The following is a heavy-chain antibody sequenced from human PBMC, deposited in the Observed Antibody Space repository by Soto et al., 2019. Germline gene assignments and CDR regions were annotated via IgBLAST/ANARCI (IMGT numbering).Heavy chain of an antibody. CDR2: IYYSGST. CDR3: ARVGTAATWDY. J-gene: IGHJ4*02. V-gene: IGHV4-59*08. D-gene: IGHD2-15*01. Sequence: QVQLQESGPGLVKPSETLSLTCTVSGGSISSYYWSWIRQPPGKGLEWIGYIYYSGSTNYNPSLKSRVTISVDTSKNQFSLKLSSVTAADTAVYYCARVGTAATWDYWGQGTLVTVSS. CDR1: GGSISSYY.